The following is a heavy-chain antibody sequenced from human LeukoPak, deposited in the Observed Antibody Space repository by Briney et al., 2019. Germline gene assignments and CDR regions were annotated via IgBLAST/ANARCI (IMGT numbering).Heavy chain of an antibody. V-gene: IGHV3-30*03. J-gene: IGHJ4*02. CDR3: AGRAGDWFHFDY. D-gene: IGHD7-27*01. Sequence: QPGRSLRLSCAASGFTFSSYGMHWVRQAPGKGLEWVAVISYDGSNKYYADSVKGRFTISRDNSKNTLYLQMNSLRAEDTAVYYCAGRAGDWFHFDYWGQGTLVTVSS. CDR2: ISYDGSNK. CDR1: GFTFSSYG.